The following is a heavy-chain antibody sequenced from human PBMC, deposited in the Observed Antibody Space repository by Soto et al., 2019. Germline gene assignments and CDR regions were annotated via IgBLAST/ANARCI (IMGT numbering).Heavy chain of an antibody. CDR3: ARDQYYYDSSAAFDI. CDR1: GFTFSSYA. D-gene: IGHD3-22*01. Sequence: GGSLRLSCAASGFTFSSYAMHWVRQAPGKGLEWVAVISYDGSNKYYADSVKGRFTISRDNSKNTLYLQMNSLRAEDTAVYYCARDQYYYDSSAAFDIGGQGTMVTVSS. J-gene: IGHJ3*02. V-gene: IGHV3-30*04. CDR2: ISYDGSNK.